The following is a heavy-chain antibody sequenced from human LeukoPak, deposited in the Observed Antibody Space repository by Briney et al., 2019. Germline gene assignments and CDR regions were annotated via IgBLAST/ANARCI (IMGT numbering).Heavy chain of an antibody. J-gene: IGHJ4*02. V-gene: IGHV3-7*01. Sequence: GGSLRLSCAASGFTFSSYWMSWVRQAPGKGLEWVANIKQDGSEKYYVDSVKGRFTISRDNAKNSLYLQMNSLRAEDTAVYYCARVRYSSGWYSDDYWGQGTLVTVSS. CDR3: ARVRYSSGWYSDDY. D-gene: IGHD6-19*01. CDR2: IKQDGSEK. CDR1: GFTFSSYW.